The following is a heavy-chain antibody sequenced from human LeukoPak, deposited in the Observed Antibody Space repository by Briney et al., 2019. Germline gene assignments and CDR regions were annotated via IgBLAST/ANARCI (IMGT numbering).Heavy chain of an antibody. CDR3: ARERFLENIVVVPAASDAFDI. CDR1: GGSISSGDYY. D-gene: IGHD2-2*01. Sequence: SETLSLTCTVSGGSISSGDYYWSWIRQPPGKGPEWIGYIYYSGSTYYNPSLKSRVTISVDTSKNQFSLKLSSVTAADTAVYYCARERFLENIVVVPAASDAFDIWGQGTMVTVSS. J-gene: IGHJ3*02. CDR2: IYYSGST. V-gene: IGHV4-30-4*08.